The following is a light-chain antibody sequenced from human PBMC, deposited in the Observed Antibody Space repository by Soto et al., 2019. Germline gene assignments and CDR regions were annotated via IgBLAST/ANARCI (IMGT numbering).Light chain of an antibody. Sequence: QSALTQPPSASGTPGQRVTISCSGSSSNIGSNYVYWYQQLPGTAPKLLIYSNNQRPSGVPDRFSGSKSGTSASLAISGLRSEDEAYYYCAAWDDSLSAVVFGGGTKLTVL. V-gene: IGLV1-47*02. CDR1: SSNIGSNY. CDR2: SNN. CDR3: AAWDDSLSAVV. J-gene: IGLJ2*01.